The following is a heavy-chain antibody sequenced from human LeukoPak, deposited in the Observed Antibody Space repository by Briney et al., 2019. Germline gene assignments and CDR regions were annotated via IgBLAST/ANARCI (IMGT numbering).Heavy chain of an antibody. CDR2: IYYSGST. V-gene: IGHV4-59*08. CDR1: GGSISSYY. CDR3: AMGVIATYYYDSSHAFDI. Sequence: SETLSLTCTVSGGSISSYYWSWIRQPPGKGLEWIGYIYYSGSTNYNPSLKSRVTISVDTSKNQFSLKLSSVTAADTAVYYCAMGVIATYYYDSSHAFDIWGQGTMVTVSS. J-gene: IGHJ3*02. D-gene: IGHD3-22*01.